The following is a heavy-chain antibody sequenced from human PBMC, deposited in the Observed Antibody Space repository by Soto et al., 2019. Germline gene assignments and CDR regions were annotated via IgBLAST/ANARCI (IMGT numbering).Heavy chain of an antibody. Sequence: GGTLRLSCAASGFTFSRYAMSWVRQAPGKGLEWVSAISGSGGSTYYADSVKGRFTISRDNSKNTLYLQMNSLRAEDTAVYYCASSRTVVTPHYFDYRGQGTLVTVSS. CDR3: ASSRTVVTPHYFDY. CDR1: GFTFSRYA. D-gene: IGHD2-2*01. V-gene: IGHV3-23*01. CDR2: ISGSGGST. J-gene: IGHJ4*02.